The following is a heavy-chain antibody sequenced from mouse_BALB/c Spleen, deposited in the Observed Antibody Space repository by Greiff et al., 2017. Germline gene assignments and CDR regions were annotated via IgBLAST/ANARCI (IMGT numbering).Heavy chain of an antibody. CDR1: GYTFTSYW. D-gene: IGHD2-2*01. Sequence: VQRVESGAELAKPGASVKMSCKASGYTFTSYWMHWVKQRPGQGLEWIGYINPSTGYTEYNQKFKDKATLTADKSSSTAYMQLSSLTSEDSAVYYCARGDGYDGPMDYWGQGTSVTVSS. CDR2: INPSTGYT. V-gene: IGHV1-7*01. J-gene: IGHJ4*01. CDR3: ARGDGYDGPMDY.